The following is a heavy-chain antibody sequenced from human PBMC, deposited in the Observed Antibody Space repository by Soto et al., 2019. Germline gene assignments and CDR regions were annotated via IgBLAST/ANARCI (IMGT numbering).Heavy chain of an antibody. J-gene: IGHJ4*02. V-gene: IGHV3-30*18. Sequence: QVQLVESGGGVVQPGRSLRLSCAASGFTFSSYGMHWVRQAPGKGLEWVAVISYDGSNKYYADSVKGRFTISRDNSKNTLYLQMNSLRAEDTAVYYCAKDPGIAVAGTGWFDYWGQGTLVTVSS. CDR1: GFTFSSYG. CDR3: AKDPGIAVAGTGWFDY. D-gene: IGHD6-19*01. CDR2: ISYDGSNK.